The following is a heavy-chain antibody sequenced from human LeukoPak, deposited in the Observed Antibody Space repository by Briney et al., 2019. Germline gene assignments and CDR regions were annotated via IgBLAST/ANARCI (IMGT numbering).Heavy chain of an antibody. Sequence: ASVKVSCKASGYTFTSYGISWVQQAPGQGLEWMGWISAYNGNTNYAQKLQGRVTMTTDTSTSTAYMELRSLRSDDTAVYYCARDHVDYDILTGYVSAEYFQHWGQGTLVTVSS. D-gene: IGHD3-9*01. CDR1: GYTFTSYG. V-gene: IGHV1-18*01. CDR3: ARDHVDYDILTGYVSAEYFQH. CDR2: ISAYNGNT. J-gene: IGHJ1*01.